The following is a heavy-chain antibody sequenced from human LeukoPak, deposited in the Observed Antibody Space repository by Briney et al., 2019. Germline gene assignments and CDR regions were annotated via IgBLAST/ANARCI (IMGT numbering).Heavy chain of an antibody. V-gene: IGHV1-18*01. J-gene: IGHJ4*02. CDR1: GYTFTSYG. CDR2: ISAYNGNT. Sequence: ASVKVSCKASGYTFTSYGISWVRQAPGQGLEWMGWISAYNGNTNYAQKLQGRVTMTTDTSTSTAYMELRSLRSDDTAVYYCATQTDSTFPTGCWGQGTLVTVSS. D-gene: IGHD3-3*02. CDR3: ATQTDSTFPTGC.